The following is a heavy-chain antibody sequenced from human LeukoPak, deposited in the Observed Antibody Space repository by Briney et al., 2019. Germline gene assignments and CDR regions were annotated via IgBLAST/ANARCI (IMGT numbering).Heavy chain of an antibody. D-gene: IGHD3-9*01. CDR2: MNPNSGNT. J-gene: IGHJ4*02. Sequence: ASVKVSCKASGYTFTSYDINWVRQATGQGLEWMGWMNPNSGNTGYAQKFQGRVTITRNTSISTAYMELSSLRSEDTAVYYCAREAAGERYFDWLLGTPNFDYWGQGTLVTVSS. CDR3: AREAAGERYFDWLLGTPNFDY. V-gene: IGHV1-8*03. CDR1: GYTFTSYD.